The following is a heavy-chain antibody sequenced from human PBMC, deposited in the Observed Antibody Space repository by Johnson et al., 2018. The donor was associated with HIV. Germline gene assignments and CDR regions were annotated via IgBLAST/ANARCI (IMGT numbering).Heavy chain of an antibody. J-gene: IGHJ3*02. V-gene: IGHV3-66*01. Sequence: MQLVESGGGLVQPGGSLRLSCAASGFTVSSNYMSWVRQAPGKGLEWVSVIYSGGSTYYADSVKGRFTISRDNSKNTLYRQMNSLRAEDTAVYYCAREAWGFGERVDAFDIWGQGTMVTVSS. D-gene: IGHD3-10*01. CDR2: IYSGGST. CDR3: AREAWGFGERVDAFDI. CDR1: GFTVSSNY.